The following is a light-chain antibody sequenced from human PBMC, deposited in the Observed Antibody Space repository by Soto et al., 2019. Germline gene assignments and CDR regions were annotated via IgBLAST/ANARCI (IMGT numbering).Light chain of an antibody. CDR3: QQYDSFSST. CDR2: DSS. Sequence: DIQMTQSPSTLSASVGDRGTITCRASQSISTWLAWYQQKPGRAPKLLIYDSSSLESGVPSRFSGSGSGTEFSLTISSLQPDDFATYYCQQYDSFSSTFGQGTRL. J-gene: IGKJ5*01. CDR1: QSISTW. V-gene: IGKV1-5*01.